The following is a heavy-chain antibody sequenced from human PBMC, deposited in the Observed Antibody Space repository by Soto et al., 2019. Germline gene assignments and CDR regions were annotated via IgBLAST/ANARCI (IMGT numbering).Heavy chain of an antibody. Sequence: QVQLVQSGAEVKKPGASVKVSCKASGYTFTSYAMHWVRQAPGQRLEWMGWINAGNGNTKYSQKFQGRVTITRDTSASTAYMELSSLRSEDTAVYYCARELMGATRPFDYWGQGTLVTVSS. J-gene: IGHJ4*02. CDR2: INAGNGNT. CDR3: ARELMGATRPFDY. CDR1: GYTFTSYA. V-gene: IGHV1-3*01. D-gene: IGHD1-26*01.